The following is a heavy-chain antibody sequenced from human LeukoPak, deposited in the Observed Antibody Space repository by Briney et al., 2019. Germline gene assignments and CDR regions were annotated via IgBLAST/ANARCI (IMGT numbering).Heavy chain of an antibody. D-gene: IGHD5-24*01. CDR1: GCTFRSYE. CDR3: ARDRRGVGYRPQYYYYYYMDV. Sequence: GGSLRLSCAASGCTFRSYEMKGVREARGKGVEWVSYISSSGSTIYYGDSVKGGFTISRDNAKNSLYLQMNSLRADDTAVYYCARDRRGVGYRPQYYYYYYMDVWGKGTTVTVSS. CDR2: ISSSGSTI. J-gene: IGHJ6*03. V-gene: IGHV3-48*03.